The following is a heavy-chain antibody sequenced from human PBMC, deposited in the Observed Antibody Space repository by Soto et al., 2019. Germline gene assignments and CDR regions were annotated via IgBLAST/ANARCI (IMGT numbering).Heavy chain of an antibody. V-gene: IGHV1-69*01. D-gene: IGHD3-22*01. CDR3: VRDRRIYYSDPHDEFVASDYEV. Sequence: QVQLIQSAAEVKKPGSSVRVSCTASGGIFGSHGFSWVRQAPGQRLEWVGGFIPIFRTLTYTEKFQARVRIAADESTNTVYLDLSSLTSEDTAVYYCVRDRRIYYSDPHDEFVASDYEVWGQGTMVSVSS. J-gene: IGHJ3*01. CDR2: FIPIFRTL. CDR1: GGIFGSHG.